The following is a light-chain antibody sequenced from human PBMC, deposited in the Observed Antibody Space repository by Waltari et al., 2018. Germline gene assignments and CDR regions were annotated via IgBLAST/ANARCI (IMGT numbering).Light chain of an antibody. Sequence: DVQMTQSPSTLSASVGDTVSITCRASQSIMSWLAWYQQKAGKAPKVLISKASTLESGVPSRFSGSESGTEFTLTISNLQPDDFATYYCQQYNTDYTFGQGTILE. V-gene: IGKV1-5*03. CDR1: QSIMSW. CDR3: QQYNTDYT. CDR2: KAS. J-gene: IGKJ2*01.